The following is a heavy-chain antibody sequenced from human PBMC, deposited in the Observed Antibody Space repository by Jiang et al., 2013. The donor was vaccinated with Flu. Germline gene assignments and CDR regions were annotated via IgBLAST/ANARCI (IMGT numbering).Heavy chain of an antibody. J-gene: IGHJ6*02. CDR1: GYS. CDR2: AVTVKD. CDR3: ARGGKSVAGSPVIYGSAMDV. V-gene: IGHV4-34*01. Sequence: GYSWNWIRQPPGRGWSGLEKAVTVKDQLQPSLKSRVTISIDMSKRLISLKVTSFIAADTAVYFCARGGKSVAGSPVIYGSAMDVWGQGTKVAVS. D-gene: IGHD6-19*01.